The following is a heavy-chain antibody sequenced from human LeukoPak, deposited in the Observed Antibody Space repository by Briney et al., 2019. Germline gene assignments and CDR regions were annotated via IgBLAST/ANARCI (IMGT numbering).Heavy chain of an antibody. CDR1: GGTFSSYA. Sequence: GSSVKVSCKASGGTFSSYAISWVRQAPGQGLQWMGRIIPILGIANYAQKFQGRVTITADKSTSTAYMEPSSLRSEDTAVYYCASMSGVLGGVYYYGSGSYYQEDDAFDIWGQGTMVTVSS. J-gene: IGHJ3*02. CDR3: ASMSGVLGGVYYYGSGSYYQEDDAFDI. CDR2: IIPILGIA. V-gene: IGHV1-69*04. D-gene: IGHD3-10*01.